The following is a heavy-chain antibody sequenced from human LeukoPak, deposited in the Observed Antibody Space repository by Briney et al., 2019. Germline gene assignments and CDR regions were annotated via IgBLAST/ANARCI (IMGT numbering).Heavy chain of an antibody. J-gene: IGHJ4*02. CDR2: IYYSGST. D-gene: IGHD3-9*01. CDR3: ARGPHYDILTGYYSNFDY. Sequence: SETLSLTCTVSGGSISSYYWSWIRQPPGKGLEWIGYIYYSGSTNYNPSLKSRVTISVDTSKNQFSLKLSSVTAADTAVYYCARGPHYDILTGYYSNFDYWGQGTLVTVSP. CDR1: GGSISSYY. V-gene: IGHV4-59*01.